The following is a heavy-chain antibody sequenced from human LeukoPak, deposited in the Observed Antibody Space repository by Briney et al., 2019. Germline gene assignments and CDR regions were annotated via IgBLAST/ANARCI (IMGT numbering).Heavy chain of an antibody. CDR1: GYTFSSYA. CDR2: ISYVGSSK. Sequence: GGSLRLSCAASGYTFSSYAMHCARQAPGKGLEEGAVISYVGSSKYYADSARRRFAFSRENSKNILYLKINSLEAEDTAVYYCARPLKNIAVAGTGFDHWGRRTLVTVSS. V-gene: IGHV3-30*09. CDR3: ARPLKNIAVAGTGFDH. J-gene: IGHJ4*02. D-gene: IGHD6-19*01.